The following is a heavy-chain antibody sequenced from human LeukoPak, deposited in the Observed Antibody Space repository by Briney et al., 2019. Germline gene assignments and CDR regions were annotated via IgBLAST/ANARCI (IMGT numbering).Heavy chain of an antibody. CDR3: VRDSEMRYYMDV. CDR2: IHTSGSI. Sequence: SQTLSLTFTVSGGSINSGNYYWIWIRQPAGKGLEWIGRIHTSGSINYNPSLKSRVTISVDTSKNQFSLKLSSVTAADTAMYYCVRDSEMRYYMDVWGKGTTVTVSS. J-gene: IGHJ6*03. D-gene: IGHD1-26*01. CDR1: GGSINSGNYY. V-gene: IGHV4-61*02.